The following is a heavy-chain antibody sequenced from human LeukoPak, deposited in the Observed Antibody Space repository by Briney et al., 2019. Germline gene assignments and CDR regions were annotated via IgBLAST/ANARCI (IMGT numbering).Heavy chain of an antibody. CDR2: ISWDGGST. D-gene: IGHD3-22*01. Sequence: PGGSLRLSCAASGFTFDDYTMHWVRQAPGKGLEWVSLISWDGGSTYYADSVKGRFTISRDNAKNSLCLHMNSLRAEDTAVYYCAKDGHYYDSSGYPLYFQHWGQGTLVTVSS. CDR1: GFTFDDYT. V-gene: IGHV3-43*01. J-gene: IGHJ1*01. CDR3: AKDGHYYDSSGYPLYFQH.